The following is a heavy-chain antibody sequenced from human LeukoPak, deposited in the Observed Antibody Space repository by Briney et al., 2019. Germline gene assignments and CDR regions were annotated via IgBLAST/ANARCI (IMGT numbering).Heavy chain of an antibody. D-gene: IGHD1-14*01. Sequence: ASVKVSCKASGYTFTRHGIAWVRQAPGQGLEWMGWISTYNGDTNYAQHFQGRVTMTRNTSTSTAYLELRSLRSDDTAVYYCARDGTAPAPKYFDVWGRGTLVTVSS. CDR1: GYTFTRHG. J-gene: IGHJ2*01. CDR2: ISTYNGDT. CDR3: ARDGTAPAPKYFDV. V-gene: IGHV1-18*04.